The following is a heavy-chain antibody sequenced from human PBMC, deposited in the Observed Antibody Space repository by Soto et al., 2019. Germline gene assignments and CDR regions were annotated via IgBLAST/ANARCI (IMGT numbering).Heavy chain of an antibody. V-gene: IGHV3-48*02. CDR3: AREFNYYYSSGYYSAN. CDR1: GFTFSSYS. CDR2: ISSSSSTI. D-gene: IGHD3-22*01. Sequence: GGSLRLSCAASGFTFSSYSMNWVRQAPGKGLEWVSYISSSSSTIYYADSVKGRFTISRDNAKNSLYLQMNSLRDEDTAVYYCAREFNYYYSSGYYSANWGLETLLTVSS. J-gene: IGHJ4*02.